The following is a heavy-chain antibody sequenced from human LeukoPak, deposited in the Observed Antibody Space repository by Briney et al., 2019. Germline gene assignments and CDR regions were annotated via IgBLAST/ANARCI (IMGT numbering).Heavy chain of an antibody. CDR2: TYYRSKWYN. CDR3: ARETDYVGMDV. J-gene: IGHJ6*02. Sequence: SQTLSLTCAISGDSVSSNRAAWNWFRQSPSRGLEWLGRTYYRSKWYNEYAVSVKSRIAVIPDISKNQFSLQLSSVAPEDTAVYYCARETDYVGMDVWAQGTTVSVYS. CDR1: GDSVSSNRAA. V-gene: IGHV6-1*01. D-gene: IGHD3-16*01.